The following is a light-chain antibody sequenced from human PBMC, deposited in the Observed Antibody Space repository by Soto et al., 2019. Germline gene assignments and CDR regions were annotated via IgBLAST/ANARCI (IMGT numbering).Light chain of an antibody. CDR2: STD. J-gene: IGLJ1*01. CDR1: SANIGNNF. Sequence: QSFLTQPPSASGTAGQRVIISCSGTSANIGNNFVCWYQHLPGMAPKLLIYSTDQRPSGVPDRFSGSKSGTSASLAISGLRSEDEADYYCVAWDDSLSGLVFGTGTKVTVL. CDR3: VAWDDSLSGLV. V-gene: IGLV1-47*02.